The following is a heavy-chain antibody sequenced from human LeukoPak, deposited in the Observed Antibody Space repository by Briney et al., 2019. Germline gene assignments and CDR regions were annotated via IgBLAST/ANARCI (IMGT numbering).Heavy chain of an antibody. CDR1: GFTFSSYW. J-gene: IGHJ6*02. CDR2: INSDGSST. Sequence: GGSLRLSCAASGFTFSSYWMHWVRQAPGKGLVWVARINSDGSSTTYADSVKGRFTISRDNAKNTLYLQMNSLRGEDTAVYYCASITMARGVMSYYYGMDVWGQGTTVTVSS. V-gene: IGHV3-74*01. CDR3: ASITMARGVMSYYYGMDV. D-gene: IGHD3-10*01.